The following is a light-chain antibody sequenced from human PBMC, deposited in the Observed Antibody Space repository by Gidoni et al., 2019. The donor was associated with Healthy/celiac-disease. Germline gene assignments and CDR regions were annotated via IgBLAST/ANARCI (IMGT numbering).Light chain of an antibody. J-gene: IGLJ2*01. CDR3: SSYTSSSTVV. CDR1: SSDVGGYNY. CDR2: EVS. V-gene: IGLV2-14*01. Sequence: QSALPQPASVSGSPGQSITISCTGTSSDVGGYNYVSCDQQHPGNAPKLMIYEVSNRPSGVSNRFSGSKSGNTASLTISGLQAEDEADYYCSSYTSSSTVVFGGGTKLTVL.